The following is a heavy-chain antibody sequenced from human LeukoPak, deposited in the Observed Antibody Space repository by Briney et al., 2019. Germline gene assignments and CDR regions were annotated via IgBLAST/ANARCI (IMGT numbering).Heavy chain of an antibody. V-gene: IGHV4-38-2*02. CDR2: IYHSGST. Sequence: SETLSLTCTVSGYSISSGYYWGWIRPPPGKGLKWIGSIYHSGSTYYNPSLKSRVTISVDTSKNQFSLKLSSVTAADTAVYYCARAEGGSSSGEDYWGQGTLVTVSS. CDR3: ARAEGGSSSGEDY. J-gene: IGHJ4*02. D-gene: IGHD6-6*01. CDR1: GYSISSGYY.